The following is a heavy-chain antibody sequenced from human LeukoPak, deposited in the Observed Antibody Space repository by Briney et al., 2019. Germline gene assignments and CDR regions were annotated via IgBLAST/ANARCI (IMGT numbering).Heavy chain of an antibody. CDR3: ARATCGGDCYDFDY. CDR1: GFTFSSYE. J-gene: IGHJ4*02. CDR2: ISTIGSTI. Sequence: GGSLRLSCAASGFTFSSYEMNWVRQAPGKGLEWVSYISTIGSTIYYGDSVKGRSTISRDNAKNSLYLQMNSLRAEDTAVYYCARATCGGDCYDFDYWGQGTLVTVSS. D-gene: IGHD2-21*02. V-gene: IGHV3-48*03.